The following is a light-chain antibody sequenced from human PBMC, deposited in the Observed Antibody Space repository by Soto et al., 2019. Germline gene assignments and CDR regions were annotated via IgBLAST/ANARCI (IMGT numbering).Light chain of an antibody. CDR3: MSYIASTTTHWV. V-gene: IGLV2-14*03. CDR2: GVS. Sequence: QSVLTQPASVSGSPGQSITFSCTGTSIDVGHPYNYVSWYQQYPGKAPKLLILGVSNRPSGISGRFSGSKSGNTASLTISGLQPEDEADYYCMSYIASTTTHWVLGGGTKLTVL. CDR1: SIDVGHPYNY. J-gene: IGLJ3*02.